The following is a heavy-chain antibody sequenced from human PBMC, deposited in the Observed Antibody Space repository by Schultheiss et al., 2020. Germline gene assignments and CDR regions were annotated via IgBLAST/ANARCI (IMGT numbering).Heavy chain of an antibody. CDR3: ATARPPPRLPLIYSGYRSPSQRYYFDS. Sequence: GGSLRLSCTVSQFAFDNYALNWVRQAPGKGLEWVATISDNNKGSYYADSVKGRFTISGDRSKNTLYLQMKTLRADDTAVYYCATARPPPRLPLIYSGYRSPSQRYYFDSWGQGILVTVSS. CDR1: QFAFDNYA. CDR2: ISDNNKGS. J-gene: IGHJ4*02. D-gene: IGHD1-26*01. V-gene: IGHV3-23*01.